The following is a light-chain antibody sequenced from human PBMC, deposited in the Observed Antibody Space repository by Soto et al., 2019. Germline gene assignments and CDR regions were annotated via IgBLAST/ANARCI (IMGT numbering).Light chain of an antibody. V-gene: IGKV1-6*01. CDR2: DAS. J-gene: IGKJ1*01. Sequence: AIQMTQSPSSLSASVGDRVTITCRASLDIRNDLGWYQQKPGKAPKLLIYDASSLQSGVPSRFSGSGSSTDFTLTISSVQPEDFATYYCLQDNNYPWTFGQGTKVEIK. CDR3: LQDNNYPWT. CDR1: LDIRND.